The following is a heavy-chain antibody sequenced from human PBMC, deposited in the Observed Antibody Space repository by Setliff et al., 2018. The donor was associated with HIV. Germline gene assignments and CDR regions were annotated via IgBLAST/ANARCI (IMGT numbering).Heavy chain of an antibody. CDR3: ASLTTDRFLEWLFVY. D-gene: IGHD3-3*01. J-gene: IGHJ4*02. Sequence: SETLSLTCAVSGGSISSSNWWSWVRQPPGKGLEWIGEIYHSGSTNYNPSLKSRVTISIDKSKNQFSLKLSSVTAADTAVYYCASLTTDRFLEWLFVYWGQGTLVTVSS. V-gene: IGHV4-4*02. CDR2: IYHSGST. CDR1: GGSISSSNW.